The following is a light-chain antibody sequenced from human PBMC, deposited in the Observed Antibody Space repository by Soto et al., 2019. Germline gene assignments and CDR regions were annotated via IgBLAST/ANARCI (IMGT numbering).Light chain of an antibody. V-gene: IGLV2-14*01. Sequence: QSALTQPASVSGSPGQSITISCTGTSSDVGGYNYVSWYQQHPGKAPKLMIYEVSNRPSGVSNRFSGSKSGNTASLTISGLQAEDEADYYCNSYTSSSEVFGTGTKVTVL. CDR2: EVS. J-gene: IGLJ1*01. CDR1: SSDVGGYNY. CDR3: NSYTSSSEV.